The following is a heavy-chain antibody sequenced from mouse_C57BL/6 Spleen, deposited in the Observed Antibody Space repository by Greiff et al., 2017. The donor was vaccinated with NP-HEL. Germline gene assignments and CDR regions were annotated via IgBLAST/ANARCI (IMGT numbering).Heavy chain of an antibody. CDR3: ARGGQLRLPPYAMDY. V-gene: IGHV1-81*01. D-gene: IGHD3-2*02. Sequence: VQLQQSGAELARPGASVKLSCKASGYTFTSYGISWVKQRTGQGLEWIGEIYPRSGNTYYNEKFKGKATLTADKSSSTAYMELRSLTSEDSAVYFWARGGQLRLPPYAMDYWGQGTSVTVSS. J-gene: IGHJ4*01. CDR1: GYTFTSYG. CDR2: IYPRSGNT.